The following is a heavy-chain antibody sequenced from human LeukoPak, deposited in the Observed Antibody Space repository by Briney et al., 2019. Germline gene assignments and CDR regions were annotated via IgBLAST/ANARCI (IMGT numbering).Heavy chain of an antibody. CDR2: ISGSGGNT. Sequence: PGGSLRLSCAASGFSFRKYAMNWVRQAPGKGLEWVSAISGSGGNTNYADSVKGRFTISRDNAKNTLYLQMNSLRAEDTAVYYCARPGYSGYYYYGMDVWGQGTTVTVSS. D-gene: IGHD5-12*01. V-gene: IGHV3-23*01. CDR1: GFSFRKYA. J-gene: IGHJ6*02. CDR3: ARPGYSGYYYYGMDV.